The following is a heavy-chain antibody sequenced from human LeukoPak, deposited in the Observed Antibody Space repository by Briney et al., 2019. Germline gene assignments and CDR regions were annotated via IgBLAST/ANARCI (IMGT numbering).Heavy chain of an antibody. V-gene: IGHV3-21*01. D-gene: IGHD6-13*01. J-gene: IGHJ4*02. CDR1: GFTFSSYS. Sequence: GGSLRLSCAASGFTFSSYSMNWVRQAPGKGLEWVSPISSSSSYIYYADSVKGRFTISRDNAKNSLYLQMNSLRAEDTAVYYCARDSTGAIAAATSGYWGQGTLVTVSS. CDR3: ARDSTGAIAAATSGY. CDR2: ISSSSSYI.